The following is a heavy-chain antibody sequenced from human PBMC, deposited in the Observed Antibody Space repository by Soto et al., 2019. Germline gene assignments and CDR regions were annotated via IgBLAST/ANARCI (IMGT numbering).Heavy chain of an antibody. CDR1: GCTFSSYA. V-gene: IGHV3-23*01. Sequence: EVQLLASGGGLVQPGGSLRLSCAASGCTFSSYALSWFRQAPGKGLELVSAISGSGGSTYYADSLKGRFTISRDNSKNTLSLQMNSLRAEDTAVYYCAKRGGMAVWGQGTTVTVSS. CDR2: ISGSGGST. J-gene: IGHJ6*02. CDR3: AKRGGMAV.